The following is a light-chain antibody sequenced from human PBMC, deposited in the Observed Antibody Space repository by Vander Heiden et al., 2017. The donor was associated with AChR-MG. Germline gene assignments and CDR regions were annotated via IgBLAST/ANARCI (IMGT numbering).Light chain of an antibody. CDR2: KAS. V-gene: IGKV1-5*03. CDR1: QSIGSW. J-gene: IGKJ1*01. CDR3: QQYNSYSGT. Sequence: DIQVTQSPSTLSASVGDRVTITCRVSQSIGSWMAWYQQKPGKAPKLLIYKASNLEGGVPSRFSGSGSETEFTLTIISLQPDDSASYYCQQYNSYSGTFGQGTKVEIK.